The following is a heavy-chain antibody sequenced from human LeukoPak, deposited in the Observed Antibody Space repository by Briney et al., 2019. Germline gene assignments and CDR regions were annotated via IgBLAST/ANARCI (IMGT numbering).Heavy chain of an antibody. V-gene: IGHV1-3*01. J-gene: IGHJ4*02. D-gene: IGHD3-10*01. CDR1: GYTFTSYA. CDR2: INAGNGAT. CDR3: ARPSLWFGELSTFDF. Sequence: ASVKVSCKASGYTFTSYAMHWVRQAPGQRLEWMGWINAGNGATKYSQRFQGRLTITRDTSASTAYMELGGLRSEDTAMYYCARPSLWFGELSTFDFWGQGTLVTVSS.